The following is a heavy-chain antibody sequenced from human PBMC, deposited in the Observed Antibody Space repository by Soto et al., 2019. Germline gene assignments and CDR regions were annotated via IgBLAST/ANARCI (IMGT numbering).Heavy chain of an antibody. CDR3: ARETIDYYDSSGSMDV. V-gene: IGHV4-31*03. J-gene: IGHJ6*02. CDR2: IYYSGST. CDR1: GGSISSGGYY. D-gene: IGHD3-22*01. Sequence: SETLSLTCTVSGGSISSGGYYWSWIRQHPGKGLEWIGYIYYSGSTYYNPSLKSRVTISVDTSKNQFSLKLSSVTAADTAVYYCARETIDYYDSSGSMDVWGQGTTVTVSS.